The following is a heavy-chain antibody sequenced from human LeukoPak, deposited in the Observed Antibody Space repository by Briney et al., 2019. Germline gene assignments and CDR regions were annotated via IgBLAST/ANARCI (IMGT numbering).Heavy chain of an antibody. Sequence: SETLSLTCTVSGGSISSSSYYWGWIRQPPGKGLEWIGSIYYSGSTYYNPSLKSRVTISVDTSKNQFSLKLSSVTAADTAVYYCARPRPLLGYSGSDGLGAFDIWGQGTMVTVSS. CDR1: GGSISSSSYY. V-gene: IGHV4-39*01. CDR3: ARPRPLLGYSGSDGLGAFDI. D-gene: IGHD1-26*01. J-gene: IGHJ3*02. CDR2: IYYSGST.